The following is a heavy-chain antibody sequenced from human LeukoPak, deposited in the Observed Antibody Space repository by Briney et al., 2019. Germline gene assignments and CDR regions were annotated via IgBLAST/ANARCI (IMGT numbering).Heavy chain of an antibody. D-gene: IGHD2-21*02. CDR3: ARAYCVGDCTVLHIYFDN. Sequence: SETLSLTCTVSGGSISSYYWSWVRQPPGKGLEWIGFVYYTGSTNYSPSLKSRVTISVDTSKNQFSLKLRSVMAADTAVYYCARAYCVGDCTVLHIYFDNWGQGTLVTVSS. V-gene: IGHV4-59*08. CDR1: GGSISSYY. J-gene: IGHJ4*02. CDR2: VYYTGST.